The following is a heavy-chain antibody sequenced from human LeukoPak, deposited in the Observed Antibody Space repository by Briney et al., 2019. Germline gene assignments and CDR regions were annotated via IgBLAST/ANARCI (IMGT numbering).Heavy chain of an antibody. J-gene: IGHJ4*02. CDR2: ISSSSSYI. Sequence: KAGGSLRLSCAASGFTFSSYSMNWVRQAPGKWLEWVSSISSSSSYIYYADSVKGRFTISRDNAKNSLYLQMNSLRAEDTAVYYCATGRGGSSSHDYWGQGTLVTVSS. CDR1: GFTFSSYS. V-gene: IGHV3-21*01. CDR3: ATGRGGSSSHDY. D-gene: IGHD6-6*01.